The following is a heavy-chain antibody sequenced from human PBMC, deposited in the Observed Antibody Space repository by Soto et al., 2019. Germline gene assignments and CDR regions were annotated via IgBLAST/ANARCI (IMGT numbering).Heavy chain of an antibody. J-gene: IGHJ6*02. CDR2: ISYDGSNK. CDR3: AKIVATVAYYYYGMDV. Sequence: WWSLRLCCAASGFTFSSYGMHWFRQAPGKGLEWVAVISYDGSNKYYADSVKGRFTISRDNSKNTLYLQMNSLRAEDTAVYYCAKIVATVAYYYYGMDVWGQGTTVTVSS. CDR1: GFTFSSYG. D-gene: IGHD5-12*01. V-gene: IGHV3-30*18.